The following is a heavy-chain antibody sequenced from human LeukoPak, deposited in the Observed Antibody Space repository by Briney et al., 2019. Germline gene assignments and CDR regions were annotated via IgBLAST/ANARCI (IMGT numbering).Heavy chain of an antibody. Sequence: PQASVRVSCKASGYRFTDYFMHWVRQAPGQGPEWMGWFNPKSGDKNYAQQFQGRVTMTRDTSINTACMEMSGLTSDDTAVYYCARAQLLTAPAGTFADNWGQGTLVTVSS. V-gene: IGHV1-2*02. J-gene: IGHJ4*02. CDR3: ARAQLLTAPAGTFADN. CDR2: FNPKSGDK. D-gene: IGHD6-13*01. CDR1: GYRFTDYF.